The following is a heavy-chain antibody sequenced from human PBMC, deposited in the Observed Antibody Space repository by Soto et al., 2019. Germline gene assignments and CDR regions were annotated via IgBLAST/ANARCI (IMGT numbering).Heavy chain of an antibody. J-gene: IGHJ4*02. Sequence: SETLSLTCAVYGGSFSGYYWSWIRQPPGKGLEWIGEINHSGSTNYNPSLKSRVTISVDTSKNQFSLKLSSVTAADTAVYYCANLLQVLRFLWGQGTLVTVSS. CDR1: GGSFSGYY. CDR2: INHSGST. D-gene: IGHD3-3*01. V-gene: IGHV4-34*01. CDR3: ANLLQVLRFL.